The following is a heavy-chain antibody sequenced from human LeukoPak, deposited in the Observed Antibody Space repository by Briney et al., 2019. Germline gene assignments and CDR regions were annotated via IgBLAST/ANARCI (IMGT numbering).Heavy chain of an antibody. J-gene: IGHJ5*02. D-gene: IGHD3-9*01. V-gene: IGHV4-38-2*02. CDR2: MYHSGST. Sequence: SETLSLTCTVSGYSISRGYYWGRIRQPPGKGLEWIGGMYHSGSTYYNPSLKSRVTISVDTSKNQFSLNLSSVTAADTAVYFCFRQKTQYDILTGYQYPNWFDPWGQGTLVIVSS. CDR3: FRQKTQYDILTGYQYPNWFDP. CDR1: GYSISRGYY.